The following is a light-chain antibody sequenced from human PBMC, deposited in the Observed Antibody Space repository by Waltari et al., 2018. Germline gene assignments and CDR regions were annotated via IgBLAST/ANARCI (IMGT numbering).Light chain of an antibody. CDR3: QQYDNWPPLT. J-gene: IGKJ5*01. CDR1: QSFRSN. Sequence: EIVMTQSPATLSVSPGERATLSCRASQSFRSNYLAWYQQKPGQAPRLLIYGVSTRATGIPARLSGSGFGTEFTLTISSVQAEDFAVYYCQQYDNWPPLTFGQGTRLEIK. CDR2: GVS. V-gene: IGKV3-15*01.